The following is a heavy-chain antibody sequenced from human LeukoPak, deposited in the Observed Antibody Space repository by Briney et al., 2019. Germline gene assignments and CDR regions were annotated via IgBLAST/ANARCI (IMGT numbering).Heavy chain of an antibody. V-gene: IGHV4-34*01. CDR3: ARDPGPPAYYYYYMDV. Sequence: SETLSLTCAVYGGSFSGYYWSWIRQPPGKGLEWIGEINHSGSTNYSPSLKSRVTMSVDTSKNQFSLKLSSVTAADTAVYYCARDPGPPAYYYYYMDVWGKGTTVTISS. CDR2: INHSGST. J-gene: IGHJ6*03. CDR1: GGSFSGYY. D-gene: IGHD1-14*01.